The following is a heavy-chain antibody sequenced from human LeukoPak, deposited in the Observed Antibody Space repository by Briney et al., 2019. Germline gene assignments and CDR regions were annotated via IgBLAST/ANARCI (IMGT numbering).Heavy chain of an antibody. Sequence: ASVKVSCKASGYTFTGYYMHWVRQAPGQGLEWMGWINPNSGGTNYAQKFQGRVTMTRDTSISTAYMELSRLRSDDTAVYYCARENARSSAYDYWGQGTLVTVSS. V-gene: IGHV1-2*02. CDR3: ARENARSSAYDY. J-gene: IGHJ4*02. D-gene: IGHD6-19*01. CDR2: INPNSGGT. CDR1: GYTFTGYY.